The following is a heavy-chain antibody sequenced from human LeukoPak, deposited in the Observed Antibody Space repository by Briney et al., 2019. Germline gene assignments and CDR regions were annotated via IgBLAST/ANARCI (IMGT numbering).Heavy chain of an antibody. Sequence: GESLRLSCAASGFTFTNYGMSWVRQAPEKGLEWVSAITASGGTYYADSVKGRFTISRDNSKNTLYLQMNSLRAEDSAVYYCANHYYDNSGYYFDYWGQGTLVTVSS. V-gene: IGHV3-23*01. CDR2: ITASGGT. CDR3: ANHYYDNSGYYFDY. J-gene: IGHJ4*02. D-gene: IGHD3-22*01. CDR1: GFTFTNYG.